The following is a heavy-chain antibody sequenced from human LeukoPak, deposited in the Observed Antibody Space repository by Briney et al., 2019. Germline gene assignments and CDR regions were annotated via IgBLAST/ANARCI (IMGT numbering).Heavy chain of an antibody. CDR3: ARFHSY. Sequence: TSETLSLTCTVSGGSISSSNHFCGWIRQPPGKGLEWIGTISHSGSTYYNPSLKSRVTISVDTSKDQFSLNLRSVIATDTAVYDCARFHSYWGQGTLVTVSS. J-gene: IGHJ4*02. CDR2: ISHSGST. CDR1: GGSISSSNHF. V-gene: IGHV4-39*01.